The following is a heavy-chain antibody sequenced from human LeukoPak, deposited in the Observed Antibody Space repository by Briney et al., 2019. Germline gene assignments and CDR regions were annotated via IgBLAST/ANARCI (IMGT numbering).Heavy chain of an antibody. CDR1: GGTFSSYA. Sequence: ASVKVSCKASGGTFSSYAISWVRQAPGQGLEWMGWINPNSGGTNYAQKFQGRVTMTRDTSISTAYMELSRLRSDDTAVYYCARGGRITMIVVVIDNDYWGQGTLVTVSS. V-gene: IGHV1-2*02. D-gene: IGHD3-22*01. CDR2: INPNSGGT. CDR3: ARGGRITMIVVVIDNDY. J-gene: IGHJ4*02.